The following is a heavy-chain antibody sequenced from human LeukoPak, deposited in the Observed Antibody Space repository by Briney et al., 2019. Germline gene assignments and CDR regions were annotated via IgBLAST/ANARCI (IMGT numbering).Heavy chain of an antibody. D-gene: IGHD3-10*01. Sequence: GGSLRLYCTVSGFTVSSNSWSWVRQAPGKGLEWVSFIYSGGNTHYSDSVKGRFTISRDNAKNSLYLQLNSLRAEDTALYYCARDIHYYGSGSPAFDLWGRGTMVTVSS. CDR3: ARDIHYYGSGSPAFDL. CDR2: IYSGGNT. V-gene: IGHV3-53*01. J-gene: IGHJ3*01. CDR1: GFTVSSNS.